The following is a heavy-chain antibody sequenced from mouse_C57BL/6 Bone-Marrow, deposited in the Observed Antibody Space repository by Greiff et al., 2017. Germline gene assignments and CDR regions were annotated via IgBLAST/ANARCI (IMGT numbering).Heavy chain of an antibody. D-gene: IGHD2-3*01. Sequence: QVQLQQSGAELARPGASVKLSCKASGYTFTSYGISWVKQRTGQGLEWIGEIYPRSGNTYYNEKFKGKATLTADKSSSTAYMELRSLTSEDSAVYFCARSRWLLSYYYAMDYWGQGTSVTVSS. CDR2: IYPRSGNT. CDR3: ARSRWLLSYYYAMDY. J-gene: IGHJ4*01. V-gene: IGHV1-81*01. CDR1: GYTFTSYG.